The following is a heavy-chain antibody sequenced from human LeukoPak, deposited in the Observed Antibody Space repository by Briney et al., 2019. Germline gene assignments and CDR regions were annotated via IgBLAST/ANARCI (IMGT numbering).Heavy chain of an antibody. V-gene: IGHV3-7*01. CDR3: AKDIGPYCSSTSCSPGFDY. Sequence: GGSLRLSCAASGFTFSPYWMTWVRQAPGKGLEWVANIKQDGSEKYYVDSVKGRFTISRDNAKNSLYLQMNSLRAEDTAVYYCAKDIGPYCSSTSCSPGFDYWGQGTLVTVSS. D-gene: IGHD2-2*01. CDR1: GFTFSPYW. J-gene: IGHJ4*02. CDR2: IKQDGSEK.